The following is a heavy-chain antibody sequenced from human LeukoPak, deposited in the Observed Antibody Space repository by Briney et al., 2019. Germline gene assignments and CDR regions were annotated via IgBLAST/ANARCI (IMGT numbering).Heavy chain of an antibody. D-gene: IGHD3-10*01. CDR1: GFTFSRYG. J-gene: IGHJ4*02. CDR3: VRDGRIGEDRRFDY. Sequence: GGSLRLSCAASGFTFSRYGMGWVRQAPGKGLEWVAQIKHDGSKKYSVDSVKGRFTISRDNAKNSLSLQMNSLRAEDTAVYYCVRDGRIGEDRRFDYWGQGTLVIVSS. V-gene: IGHV3-7*01. CDR2: IKHDGSKK.